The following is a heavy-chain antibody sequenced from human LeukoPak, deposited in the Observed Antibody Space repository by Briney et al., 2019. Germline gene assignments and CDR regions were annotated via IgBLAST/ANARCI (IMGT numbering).Heavy chain of an antibody. V-gene: IGHV1-24*01. CDR3: ARERRAWGEDF. CDR1: GYTLTELS. J-gene: IGHJ4*02. CDR2: FDPEDGET. D-gene: IGHD3-16*01. Sequence: ASVKVSCKVSGYTLTELSMHWVRQAPGKGLEWMGGFDPEDGETIYAQKFQGRVTVTTDTSTSTVYMELNSLGSEDTAVYYCARERRAWGEDFWGQGTLVTVSS.